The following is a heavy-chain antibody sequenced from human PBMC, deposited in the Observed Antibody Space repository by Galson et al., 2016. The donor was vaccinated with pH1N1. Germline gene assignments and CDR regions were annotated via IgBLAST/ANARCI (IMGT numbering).Heavy chain of an antibody. CDR2: IDPGVGTT. Sequence: SVKVSCKASVYTFTRYYIHWVREAPGQGLQWMGIIDPGVGTTVYSQRFQGRVTMTREMSMSTVYMEVTNLRPEDTAIYYCAQFSSSSGEPAWGQGTLVTVSS. D-gene: IGHD6-6*01. J-gene: IGHJ4*02. CDR1: VYTFTRYY. CDR3: AQFSSSSGEPA. V-gene: IGHV1-46*01.